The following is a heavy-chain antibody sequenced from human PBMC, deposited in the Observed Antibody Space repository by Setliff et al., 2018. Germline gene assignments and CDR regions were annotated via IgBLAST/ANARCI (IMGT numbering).Heavy chain of an antibody. CDR1: GFTFRSYA. CDR3: VRAPRSLPRPLDY. J-gene: IGHJ4*02. V-gene: IGHV3-30*06. CDR2: ISYDASNK. D-gene: IGHD1-1*01. Sequence: GGSLRLSCAASGFTFRSYAMHWVRQAPGKEPEWVAVISYDASNKYYADSVKGRFTISRDNSKNTLSLQMNSLRAEDTAVYYCVRAPRSLPRPLDYWGQGTLVTVSS.